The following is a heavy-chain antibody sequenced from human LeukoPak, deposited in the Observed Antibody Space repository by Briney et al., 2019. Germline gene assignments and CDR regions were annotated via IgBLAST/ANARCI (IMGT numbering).Heavy chain of an antibody. CDR3: ARASDTDGYYYLGMDV. D-gene: IGHD2-8*01. V-gene: IGHV1-69*04. CDR2: IIPILGIA. CDR1: GGTFSSYA. J-gene: IGHJ6*02. Sequence: GASVKVSCKASGGTFSSYAISWVRQAPGQGLEWMGRIIPILGIANYAQKFQGRVTITADISTSTAHMELRSLKSEDTAVYYCARASDTDGYYYLGMDVWGQGTTVTVSS.